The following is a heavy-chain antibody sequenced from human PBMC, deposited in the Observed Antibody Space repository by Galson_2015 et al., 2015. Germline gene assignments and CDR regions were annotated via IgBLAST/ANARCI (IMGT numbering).Heavy chain of an antibody. D-gene: IGHD1-26*01. CDR1: EFTFSSYS. CDR2: ISSSSKYI. J-gene: IGHJ4*02. V-gene: IGHV3-21*04. Sequence: SLRLSCAASEFTFSSYSMAWVRHAPGRGLEWVSSISSSSKYIYYADSVKGRFTISRDNSKNTLSLQLSSLTADDTAVYYCAKTAPGSTPPKNYFEYWGQGILVTVSS. CDR3: AKTAPGSTPPKNYFEY.